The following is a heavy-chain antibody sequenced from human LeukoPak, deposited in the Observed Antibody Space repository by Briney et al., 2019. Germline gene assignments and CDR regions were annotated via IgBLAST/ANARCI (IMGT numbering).Heavy chain of an antibody. CDR1: GFTFGRHW. J-gene: IGHJ4*02. D-gene: IGHD4-17*01. CDR3: AREVYGDNYFDY. CDR2: IKQDGSQR. Sequence: GGSLRLSCAASGFTFGRHWMSWVRQAPGKGPEWVANIKQDGSQRYYVDSVKGRFTISRDSGRNSLFLQMNSLRAEDMAVYYCAREVYGDNYFDYWGQGTLVTVSS. V-gene: IGHV3-7*05.